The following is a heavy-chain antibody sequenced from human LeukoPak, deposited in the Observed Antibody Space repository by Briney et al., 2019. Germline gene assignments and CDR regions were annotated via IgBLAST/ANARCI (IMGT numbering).Heavy chain of an antibody. CDR1: GFTFSSYW. D-gene: IGHD2-15*01. J-gene: IGHJ4*02. Sequence: GGSLRLSCAASGFTFSSYWMSWVRQAPGKGLEWVANIMQDGSEKYYVDSVKGRFTISRDNAKNSLYLQMNSLRAEDTAVYYCARVFSGCSGGSCYGYWGQGTLVTVSS. V-gene: IGHV3-7*05. CDR3: ARVFSGCSGGSCYGY. CDR2: IMQDGSEK.